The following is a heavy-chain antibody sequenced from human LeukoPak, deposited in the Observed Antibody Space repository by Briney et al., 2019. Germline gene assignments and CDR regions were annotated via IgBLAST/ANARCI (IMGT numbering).Heavy chain of an antibody. CDR3: AKDRQYYYDSRTNAFDI. CDR1: GFTFSSYG. Sequence: SLSLSCAASGFTFSSYGMHWVRQAPGKGLEWVAVIWYDGSNKYYADSVKGRFTISRDNSKNTLYLQMNSLRAEDTAVYYCAKDRQYYYDSRTNAFDIWGQGTMVTVSS. J-gene: IGHJ3*02. V-gene: IGHV3-33*06. CDR2: IWYDGSNK. D-gene: IGHD3-22*01.